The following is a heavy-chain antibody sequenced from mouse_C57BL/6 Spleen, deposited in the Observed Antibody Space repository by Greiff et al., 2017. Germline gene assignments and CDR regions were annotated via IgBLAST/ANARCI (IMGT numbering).Heavy chain of an antibody. Sequence: QVKLQQPGAELVRPGSSVKLSCKASGYTFTSYWMDWVKQRPGQGLEWIGNIYPSDSETHYNQKFKDKATLTVDKSSSTAYMQLSSLTSEDSAVYYCASDYGRSYDYYAMDYWGQGTSVTVSS. D-gene: IGHD1-1*01. CDR3: ASDYGRSYDYYAMDY. CDR1: GYTFTSYW. CDR2: IYPSDSET. V-gene: IGHV1-61*01. J-gene: IGHJ4*01.